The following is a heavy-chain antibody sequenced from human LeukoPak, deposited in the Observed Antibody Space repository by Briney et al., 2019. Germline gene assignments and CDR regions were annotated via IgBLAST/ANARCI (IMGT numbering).Heavy chain of an antibody. CDR2: IYYSGST. V-gene: IGHV4-59*01. D-gene: IGHD3-9*01. Sequence: SETLSLTCTVSGGSISSYYWSWIRQPPGKGLEWIGYIYYSGSTNYNPSLKSRVTISVDTSKNQFSLKLSSVTAADTAVYYCARALHPLRYFDWLLPEDNWFDPWGQGTPVTVSS. CDR1: GGSISSYY. J-gene: IGHJ5*02. CDR3: ARALHPLRYFDWLLPEDNWFDP.